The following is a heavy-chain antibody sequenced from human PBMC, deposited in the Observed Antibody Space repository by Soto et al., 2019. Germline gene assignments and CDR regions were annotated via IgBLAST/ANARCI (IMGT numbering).Heavy chain of an antibody. Sequence: EVQLVESGGGLVQPGGSLRLSCAASGFTVSSNYMSWVRQAPGKGLEWVSVIYSGGSTYYADSVKGRFTISRDNSKNTLYLEMNSLKAEDKGVYYCARARPSMVRGSRFDCWGQGALVTVSS. J-gene: IGHJ4*02. CDR1: GFTVSSNY. D-gene: IGHD3-10*01. CDR2: IYSGGST. V-gene: IGHV3-66*01. CDR3: ARARPSMVRGSRFDC.